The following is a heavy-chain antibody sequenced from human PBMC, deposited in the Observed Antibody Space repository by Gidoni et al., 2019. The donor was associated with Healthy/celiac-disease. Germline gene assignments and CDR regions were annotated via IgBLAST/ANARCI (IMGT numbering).Heavy chain of an antibody. CDR2: IYHGGST. Sequence: QVQLQESGPGLVKPSETLSLPCTVSGYSISSGYYWGWIRQPPGKGLEWIGSIYHGGSTYYNPSLKSRVTISVDTSKNQFSLKLSSVTAADTAVYYCARDAGIAVAGWFDPWGQGTLVTVSS. CDR1: GYSISSGYY. J-gene: IGHJ5*02. V-gene: IGHV4-38-2*02. D-gene: IGHD6-19*01. CDR3: ARDAGIAVAGWFDP.